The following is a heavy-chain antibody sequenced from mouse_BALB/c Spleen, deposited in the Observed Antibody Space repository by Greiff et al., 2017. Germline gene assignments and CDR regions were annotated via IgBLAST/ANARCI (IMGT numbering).Heavy chain of an antibody. CDR2: ISCYNGAT. CDR1: GYSFTGYY. J-gene: IGHJ4*01. CDR3: ARDSDSDYAMDY. D-gene: IGHD2-12*01. V-gene: IGHV1S34*01. Sequence: LVKTGASVKLSCKASGYSFTGYYMHWVKQSHGQSLEWIGYISCYNGATSYNQKFKGKATFTVDTSSSTAYMQLNSLTSEDSAVYYCARDSDSDYAMDYWGQGTSVTVSS.